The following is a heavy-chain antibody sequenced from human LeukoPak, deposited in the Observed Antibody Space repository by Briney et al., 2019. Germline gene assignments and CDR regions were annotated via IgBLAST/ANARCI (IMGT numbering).Heavy chain of an antibody. J-gene: IGHJ4*02. CDR2: IKQDGGEK. V-gene: IGHV3-7*01. D-gene: IGHD5-24*01. Sequence: GGSLRLSCAASGFTFSDYWMGWVRQVPGKGLEWVANIKQDGGEKYYVDSVKGRFTISRDNAKNSLYLQMNSLRAEDTAVYYCARGLQEDGYSYCYFGYWGQGTLVTVSS. CDR3: ARGLQEDGYSYCYFGY. CDR1: GFTFSDYW.